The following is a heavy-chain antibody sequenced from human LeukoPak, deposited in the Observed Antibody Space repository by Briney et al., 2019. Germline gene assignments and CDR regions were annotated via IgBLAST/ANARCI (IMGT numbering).Heavy chain of an antibody. CDR2: IYHSGST. J-gene: IGHJ4*02. V-gene: IGHV4-30-2*01. D-gene: IGHD3-10*01. CDR1: GGSISSGGYS. Sequence: SETLSLTCAVSGGSISSGGYSWSWIRQPPGKGLEWIGYIYHSGSTYYNPSLKSRVTISVDRSKNQFSLKLSSVTAADTAVYYCARGPDMVRGVIIPYCFDYWGQGTLVTVSS. CDR3: ARGPDMVRGVIIPYCFDY.